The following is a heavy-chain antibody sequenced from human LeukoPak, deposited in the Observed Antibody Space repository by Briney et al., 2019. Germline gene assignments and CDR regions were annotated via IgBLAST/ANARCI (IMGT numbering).Heavy chain of an antibody. CDR3: ARGFAYSSSSGNWFDP. V-gene: IGHV1-2*02. Sequence: ASVKVSCKASGYTFTGYYMHWVRQAPGQGLEWIGWINPNSVCRNYAQKFQGRVTMTRDTSISTAYMELSSLRSEDTAVYYCARGFAYSSSSGNWFDPWGQGTLVTVSS. D-gene: IGHD6-6*01. J-gene: IGHJ5*02. CDR1: GYTFTGYY. CDR2: INPNSVCR.